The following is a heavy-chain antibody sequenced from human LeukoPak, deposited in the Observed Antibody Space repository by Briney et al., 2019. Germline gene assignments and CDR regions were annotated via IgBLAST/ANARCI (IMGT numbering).Heavy chain of an antibody. CDR3: ARDGHKIETYYYGSGSGLLDY. CDR1: GYTFTGYY. CDR2: INPNSGGT. D-gene: IGHD3-10*01. Sequence: ASVKVSCKASGYTFTGYYMHWVRQAPGQGLEWMGWINPNSGGTNYAQKFQGRVTMTRDTSISTAYMELRSLRSDDTAVYYCARDGHKIETYYYGSGSGLLDYWGQGTLVTVSS. V-gene: IGHV1-2*02. J-gene: IGHJ4*02.